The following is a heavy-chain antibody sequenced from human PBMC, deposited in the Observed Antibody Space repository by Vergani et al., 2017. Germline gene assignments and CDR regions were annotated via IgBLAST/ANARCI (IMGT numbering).Heavy chain of an antibody. CDR2: IKSKTDGGTT. J-gene: IGHJ4*02. V-gene: IGHV3-15*01. D-gene: IGHD3-10*01. Sequence: EVQLVESGGGLVKPGGSLRLSCAASGFTFSNAWMSWVRQAPGKGLEWVGRIKSKTDGGTTDYAAPVKGRFTISRDDSKHTLYLQMNSLKTEDAAVYYCTTEAAVTMVRGVISWSYYFDYWGQGTLVTVSS. CDR3: TTEAAVTMVRGVISWSYYFDY. CDR1: GFTFSNAW.